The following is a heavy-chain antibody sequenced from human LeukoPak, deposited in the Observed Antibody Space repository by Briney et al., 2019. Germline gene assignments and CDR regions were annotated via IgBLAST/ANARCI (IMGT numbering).Heavy chain of an antibody. CDR1: GYTFTSYG. D-gene: IGHD3-10*01. V-gene: IGHV1-18*01. J-gene: IGHJ2*01. CDR2: ISAYNGNT. CDR3: ARVGDYGSGVYWYFDL. Sequence: ASVTVSCKASGYTFTSYGISWVRQAPGQGLEWMGWISAYNGNTNYAQKLQGRVTMTTDTSTSTAYMELRSLRSDDTAVYYCARVGDYGSGVYWYFDLWGRGTLVTVSS.